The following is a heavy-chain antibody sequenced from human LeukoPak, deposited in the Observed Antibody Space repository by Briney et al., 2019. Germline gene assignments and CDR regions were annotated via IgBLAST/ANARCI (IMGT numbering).Heavy chain of an antibody. CDR2: IYTSGST. CDR3: ARLIWFGSASDI. V-gene: IGHV4-61*02. CDR1: GGSIAGTSFY. J-gene: IGHJ3*02. D-gene: IGHD3-10*01. Sequence: SETLSLTCTVSGGSIAGTSFYWSWIRQPAGKGLEWIGRIYTSGSTNYNPSLKSRVTISLDTFKNQFSLKLSSVTAADTAVYYCARLIWFGSASDIWGQGTMVTVSS.